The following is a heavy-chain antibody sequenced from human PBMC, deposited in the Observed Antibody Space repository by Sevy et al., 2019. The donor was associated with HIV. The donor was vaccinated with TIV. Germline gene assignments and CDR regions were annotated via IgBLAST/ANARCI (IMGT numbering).Heavy chain of an antibody. V-gene: IGHV4-61*01. D-gene: IGHD3-10*01. CDR3: ARGLNYYVSGSFDY. CDR2: IFYNGNT. CDR1: GVSITSGNSY. Sequence: SETLSLTCSVSGVSITSGNSYWSWIRQPPGKGLEWIGYIFYNGNTNYNPTLESRVTMSVDTSNSQFSLSLRSVTAADTAVYYGARGLNYYVSGSFDYWGQGTLVTVSS. J-gene: IGHJ4*02.